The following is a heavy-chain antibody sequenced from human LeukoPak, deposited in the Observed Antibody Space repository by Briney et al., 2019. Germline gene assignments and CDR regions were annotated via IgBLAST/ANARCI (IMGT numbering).Heavy chain of an antibody. CDR2: IRSSGSTI. J-gene: IGHJ3*02. CDR1: GFTFSSYE. CDR3: ARDSPYGPDAFDI. V-gene: IGHV3-48*03. Sequence: GGSLRLSCAASGFTFSSYEMNWVRQAPGKGLEWISYIRSSGSTIHYTDSVKGRFTISRDNAKNSLSLQMTSLRADDTAVYYCARDSPYGPDAFDIWGRGTMVTVSS. D-gene: IGHD3-10*01.